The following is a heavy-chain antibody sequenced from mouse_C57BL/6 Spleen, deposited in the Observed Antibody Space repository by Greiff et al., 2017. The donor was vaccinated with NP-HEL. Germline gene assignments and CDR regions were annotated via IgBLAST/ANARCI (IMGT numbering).Heavy chain of an antibody. CDR2: IDPNSGGT. D-gene: IGHD1-1*01. CDR3: AGYYGSSYYYWYFDD. J-gene: IGHJ1*03. V-gene: IGHV1-72*01. Sequence: VQLQQPGAELVKPGASVKLSCKASGYTFTSYWMHWVKQRPGRGLEWIGRIDPNSGGTKYNEKFKSKATLTVDKPSSTAYMQLSSLTSEDSAVYYCAGYYGSSYYYWYFDDWGTGTTVTVSS. CDR1: GYTFTSYW.